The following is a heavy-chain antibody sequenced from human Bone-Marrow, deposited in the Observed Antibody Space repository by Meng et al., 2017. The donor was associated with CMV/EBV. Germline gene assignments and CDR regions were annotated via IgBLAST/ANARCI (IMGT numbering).Heavy chain of an antibody. CDR1: GYTFTGYY. V-gene: IGHV1-2*02. Sequence: ASVKVSCKASGYTFTGYYMHWVRQAPGQGLEWMGWINPNSGGTNYAQKFQGRVTMTRDTSISTAYMELSRLRSDDTAVYYCARDQLAVGVFSIWGQGTLVTVSS. CDR2: INPNSGGT. D-gene: IGHD3-16*01. J-gene: IGHJ4*02. CDR3: ARDQLAVGVFSI.